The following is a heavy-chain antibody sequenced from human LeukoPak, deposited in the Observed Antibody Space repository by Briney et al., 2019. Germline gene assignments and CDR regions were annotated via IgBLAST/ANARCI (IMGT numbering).Heavy chain of an antibody. Sequence: PGGSLRLSCAASGFTFSSYAMSWVRQAPGKGLEWVSAISGSGGSTYYADSVKGRFTISRDNSKNTLYLQMNSLRAEDTAVYYCARVRFDYGDYADYWGQGTLVTVSS. J-gene: IGHJ4*02. V-gene: IGHV3-23*01. CDR1: GFTFSSYA. D-gene: IGHD4-17*01. CDR3: ARVRFDYGDYADY. CDR2: ISGSGGST.